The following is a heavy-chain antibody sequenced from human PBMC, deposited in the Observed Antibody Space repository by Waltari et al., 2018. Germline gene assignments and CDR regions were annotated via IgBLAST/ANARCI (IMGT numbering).Heavy chain of an antibody. V-gene: IGHV4-39*01. CDR1: GGSIGNSGYY. D-gene: IGHD5-12*01. CDR2: THFSGST. CDR3: ARHYGYSINWPLDY. J-gene: IGHJ4*02. Sequence: QLQLQESGPGLVKPSETLSLTCPVSGGSIGNSGYYWGWIRQTPGKGLDWIGSTHFSGSTYYNPSLQSRVIISVDTAKNQFSLQLRSVTAADTAVYYCARHYGYSINWPLDYWGQGILVTVSS.